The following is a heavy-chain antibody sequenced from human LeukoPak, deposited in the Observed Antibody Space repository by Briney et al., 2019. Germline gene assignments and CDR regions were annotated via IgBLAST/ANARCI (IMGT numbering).Heavy chain of an antibody. V-gene: IGHV4-61*09. CDR2: IYTGGSI. CDR1: GGSISSGAYY. D-gene: IGHD2-15*01. J-gene: IGHJ5*02. CDR3: ARGSGIRFDP. Sequence: SQTLSLTCTVSGGSISSGAYYWSWIRQPAGKTLEWIGHIYTGGSIDYNTSLKSRVTISVDTSKNQFSLKLSSVTTADTAVYYCARGSGIRFDPWGQGTLVTVSS.